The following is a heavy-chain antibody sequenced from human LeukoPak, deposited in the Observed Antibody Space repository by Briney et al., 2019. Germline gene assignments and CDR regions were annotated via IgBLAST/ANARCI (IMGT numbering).Heavy chain of an antibody. CDR1: GGSISSYY. V-gene: IGHV4-59*01. CDR2: IYYSGST. CDR3: ARDRGPPIDY. J-gene: IGHJ4*02. Sequence: PSETLSLTCTVSGGSISSYYWSWIRQPPGKGLEWIGYIYYSGSTNYNPSLKSRVTMSVDTSKNQFSLKLSSVTAADTAVYYCARDRGPPIDYWGQGTLVTVSS.